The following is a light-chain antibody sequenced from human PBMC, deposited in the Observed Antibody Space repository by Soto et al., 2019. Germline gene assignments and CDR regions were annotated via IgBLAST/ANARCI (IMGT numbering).Light chain of an antibody. J-gene: IGLJ3*02. Sequence: QSVLTQPPSVSGAPGQRVTISCTGNNSTLGAGYDVHWYQQLPGAAPKLVIFGNRNRPSGVPERFSGSKSGTAASLAITGLQAEDAADYYCQAYAYSLTAFGFGGGTKLTVL. CDR1: NSTLGAGYD. CDR2: GNR. V-gene: IGLV1-40*01. CDR3: QAYAYSLTAFG.